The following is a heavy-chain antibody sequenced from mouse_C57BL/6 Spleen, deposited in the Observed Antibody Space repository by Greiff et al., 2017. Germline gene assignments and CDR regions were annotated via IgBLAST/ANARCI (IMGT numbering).Heavy chain of an antibody. D-gene: IGHD2-4*01. J-gene: IGHJ4*01. CDR1: GYTFTSYW. CDR3: ARSYDYDVYYAMDY. CDR2: IDPNSGGT. Sequence: LQQPGAELVKPGASVKLSCQASGYTFTSYWMHWVKQRPGRGLEWIGRIDPNSGGTKYKEKFKSKATLTVDKPSSTAYLQLSSLTSEDSAVYYCARSYDYDVYYAMDYWGQGTSVTVSS. V-gene: IGHV1-72*01.